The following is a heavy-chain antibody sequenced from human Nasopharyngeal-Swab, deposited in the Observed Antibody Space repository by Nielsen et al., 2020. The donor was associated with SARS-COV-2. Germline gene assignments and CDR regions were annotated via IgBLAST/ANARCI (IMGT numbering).Heavy chain of an antibody. CDR2: IYYSGST. Sequence: WIRQSPGKGLEWIGYIYYSGSTNYNPSLKSRVTISVDTSKNQFSLKLSSVTAAGTAVYDCARGGGSGSWVDYWGQGTLVTVSS. V-gene: IGHV4-59*01. CDR3: ARGGGSGSWVDY. J-gene: IGHJ4*02. D-gene: IGHD6-13*01.